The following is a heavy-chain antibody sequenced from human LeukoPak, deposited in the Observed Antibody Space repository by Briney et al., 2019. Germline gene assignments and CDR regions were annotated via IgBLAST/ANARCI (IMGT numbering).Heavy chain of an antibody. J-gene: IGHJ3*02. V-gene: IGHV1-2*02. CDR2: INPNSGGT. D-gene: IGHD5-24*01. CDR1: GYTFTGYY. CDR3: ARDTQGDGYNSDAFDI. Sequence: ASVKVSCKASGYTFTGYYMHWVRQAPGQGLEWMGWINPNSGGTNYAQKFQGRVTMTRDTSISTAYMELSRLRSDDTAVYYCARDTQGDGYNSDAFDIWGQGTMVTVSS.